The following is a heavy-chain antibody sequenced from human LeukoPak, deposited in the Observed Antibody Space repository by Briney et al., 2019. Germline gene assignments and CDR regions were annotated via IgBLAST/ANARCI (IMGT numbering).Heavy chain of an antibody. J-gene: IGHJ6*03. CDR3: AKMNPYRYCSGGSCYLNTQYYYYYMDV. Sequence: PGGSLRLSCAASGFTFSSYSMNWVRQAPGKGLEWVSAISGSGGSTYYADSVKGRFTISRDNSKNTLYLQMNSLRAEDTAVYYCAKMNPYRYCSGGSCYLNTQYYYYYMDVWGKGTTVTVSS. V-gene: IGHV3-23*01. CDR2: ISGSGGST. D-gene: IGHD2-15*01. CDR1: GFTFSSYS.